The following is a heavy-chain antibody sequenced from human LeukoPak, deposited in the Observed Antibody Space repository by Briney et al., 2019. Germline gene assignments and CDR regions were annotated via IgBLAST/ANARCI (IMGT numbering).Heavy chain of an antibody. CDR1: GGTFSSYA. D-gene: IGHD3-9*01. CDR3: ARDGYYDILTGFDY. J-gene: IGHJ4*02. V-gene: IGHV1-69*13. Sequence: GASVKVSCKASGGTFSSYAISWVRQAPGQGLEWMGGIIPIFGTANYAQKFQGRVTITADESTSTAYMELSSLRSEDTAVYYCARDGYYDILTGFDYWGQGTLVTVSS. CDR2: IIPIFGTA.